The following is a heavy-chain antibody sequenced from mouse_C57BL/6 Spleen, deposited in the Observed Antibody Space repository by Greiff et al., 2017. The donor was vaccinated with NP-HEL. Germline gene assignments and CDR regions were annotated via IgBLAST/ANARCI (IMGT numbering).Heavy chain of an antibody. D-gene: IGHD2-2*01. Sequence: EVKLMESGGGLVKPGGSLKLSCAASGFTFSSYAMSWVRQTPEKRLEWVATISDGGSYTYYPANVKGRFTISRDNAKNNLYLQMSHLKSEDTAMYYCARDRSGYRYWYFDVWGTGTTVTVSS. CDR3: ARDRSGYRYWYFDV. CDR2: ISDGGSYT. V-gene: IGHV5-4*01. J-gene: IGHJ1*03. CDR1: GFTFSSYA.